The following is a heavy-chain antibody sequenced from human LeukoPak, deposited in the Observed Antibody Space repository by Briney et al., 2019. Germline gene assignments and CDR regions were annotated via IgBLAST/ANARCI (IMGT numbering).Heavy chain of an antibody. CDR2: IYYSGST. CDR3: ARNYYYYYMDV. J-gene: IGHJ6*03. CDR1: GYSISSGYY. Sequence: SETLSLTCTVSGYSISSGYYWGWIRQPPGKGLEWIGNIYYSGSTSYNPSLKSRVTITVDTSKNQFSLKLSSVTAADTALYYCARNYYYYYMDVWGKGATVTVSS. V-gene: IGHV4-38-2*02.